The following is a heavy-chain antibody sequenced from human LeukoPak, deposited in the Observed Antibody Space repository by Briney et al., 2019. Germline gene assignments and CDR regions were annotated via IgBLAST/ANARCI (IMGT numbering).Heavy chain of an antibody. CDR3: ARGRGYCSSTTCYEGIDY. J-gene: IGHJ4*02. CDR2: IYGGVNT. CDR1: GFTVSSNY. D-gene: IGHD2-2*01. V-gene: IGHV3-53*01. Sequence: GGSLRLSCAASGFTVSSNYMSWVRQAPGKGLEWVSVIYGGVNTVYADSVKGRFTISRDNSKNTVYLQMNSLRAEDTAVYYCARGRGYCSSTTCYEGIDYWGQGTLVTVSS.